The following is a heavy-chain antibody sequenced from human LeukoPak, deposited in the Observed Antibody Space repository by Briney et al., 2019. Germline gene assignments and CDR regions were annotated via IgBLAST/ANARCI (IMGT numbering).Heavy chain of an antibody. CDR3: AHSLITMVRGVYFDY. CDR1: GFSLSTSGVG. V-gene: IGHV2-5*01. D-gene: IGHD3-10*01. Sequence: SGPTLVKPTQTLTLTCTFSGFSLSTSGVGVGWIRQPPGKALEWLALIYWNDDKRYSPSLKSRLTITKDTPKNQVVLTMTNMDPVDTATYYCAHSLITMVRGVYFDYWGQGTLVTVSS. J-gene: IGHJ4*02. CDR2: IYWNDDK.